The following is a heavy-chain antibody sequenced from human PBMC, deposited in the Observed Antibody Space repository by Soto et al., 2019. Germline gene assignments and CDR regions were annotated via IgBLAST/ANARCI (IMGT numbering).Heavy chain of an antibody. Sequence: PSETLSLSCTISGGSISVYYWSWIRQPPGQALEWIGYIYDSGSPYYNPSLRSRVIIPADTSKNQISLKLTSATAADTAVYYCARGVGSSPPRYWGRGTLVTVSS. CDR3: ARGVGSSPPRY. V-gene: IGHV4-59*01. D-gene: IGHD1-26*01. CDR1: GGSISVYY. CDR2: IYDSGSP. J-gene: IGHJ4*02.